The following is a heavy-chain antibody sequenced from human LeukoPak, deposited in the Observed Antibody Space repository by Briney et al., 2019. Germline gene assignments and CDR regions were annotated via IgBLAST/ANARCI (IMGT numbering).Heavy chain of an antibody. D-gene: IGHD5-18*01. CDR1: GFTFSSNG. V-gene: IGHV3-33*01. Sequence: GGSLRLSCAATGFTFSSNGMHWVRQAPGKGLEWVAVIWYDGSNKYYADSVKGRFTISRDNSKNTLYLQMNSLRAEDTAVYYCARDSYSYGFDSSDYWGQGTLVTVSS. CDR3: ARDSYSYGFDSSDY. CDR2: IWYDGSNK. J-gene: IGHJ4*02.